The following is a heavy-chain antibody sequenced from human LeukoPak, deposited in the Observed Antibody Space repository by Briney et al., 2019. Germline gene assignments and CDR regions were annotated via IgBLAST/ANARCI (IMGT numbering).Heavy chain of an antibody. CDR3: ANSKPMWNDAFDI. D-gene: IGHD1-1*01. V-gene: IGHV6-1*01. CDR1: GDSVSSNSAL. CDR2: TYYRSKWYN. J-gene: IGHJ3*02. Sequence: SQTLSLTCAISGDSVSSNSALWNWIRQSPSRGLEWLGRTYYRSKWYNDYAVSVKSRITINADTSKNQFSLQLNSVTPEDTAVYYCANSKPMWNDAFDIWAKGQWSPSPQ.